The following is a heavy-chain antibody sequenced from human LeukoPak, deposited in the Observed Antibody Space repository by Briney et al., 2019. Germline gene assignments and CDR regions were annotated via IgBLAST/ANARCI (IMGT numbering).Heavy chain of an antibody. CDR3: AREVGATRGLDP. CDR1: RFTVSSNY. CDR2: IYSSGNT. J-gene: IGHJ5*02. V-gene: IGHV3-53*01. D-gene: IGHD1-26*01. Sequence: AGGALRLSCASSRFTVSSNYMSWVRPAPGKGLEWVSIIYSSGNTYYADSVKGRFTISRDTSKNTLYLQMNSLRAEDTAFYYCAREVGATRGLDPWGQGTLVTVSS.